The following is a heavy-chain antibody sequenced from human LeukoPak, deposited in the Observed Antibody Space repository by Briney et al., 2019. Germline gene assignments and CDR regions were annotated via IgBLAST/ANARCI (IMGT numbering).Heavy chain of an antibody. CDR3: ARDSRSHCGTDACYGPYFDY. Sequence: GGSLRLSCAASGFTFSNYWMSWVRQAPGKGLEWVSYIRGSSTTIYYADSVKGRFTVSRDNAQNSLYLQMNNLRAEDTAVYFCARDSRSHCGTDACYGPYFDYWGQGTLVTVSS. CDR2: IRGSSTTI. D-gene: IGHD2-2*01. J-gene: IGHJ4*02. CDR1: GFTFSNYW. V-gene: IGHV3-48*01.